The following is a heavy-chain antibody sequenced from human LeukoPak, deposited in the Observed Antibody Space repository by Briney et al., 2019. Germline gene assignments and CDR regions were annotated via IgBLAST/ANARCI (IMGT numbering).Heavy chain of an antibody. CDR1: GGSFSGYF. CDR2: IYDSGTM. CDR3: ARKYYYASGIYYDF. D-gene: IGHD3-10*01. Sequence: SETLSLSCAVYGGSFSGYFWGWICQPPGKGLEGIGEIYDSGTMNYNPSLKSRVTMSVDTSKNQFSLRLNSVTAADTAVYYCARKYYYASGIYYDFWGQGTLVTVSS. V-gene: IGHV4-34*01. J-gene: IGHJ4*02.